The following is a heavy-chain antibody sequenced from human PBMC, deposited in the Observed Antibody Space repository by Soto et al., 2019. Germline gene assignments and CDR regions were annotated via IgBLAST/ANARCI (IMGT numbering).Heavy chain of an antibody. CDR3: ARAIIADRNFVL. CDR1: GGSIRSGDFF. J-gene: IGHJ2*01. D-gene: IGHD6-13*01. Sequence: QLQLQESGPGLVKPSQTLSLTSTVSGGSIRSGDFFWTWIRQPPGKGLEWTGYIFHKGSTSYNPTLGSRGTISADQAKSRFSLELRSVTAADTAVYYCARAIIADRNFVLWGRGTLVTVSA. V-gene: IGHV4-30-4*01. CDR2: IFHKGST.